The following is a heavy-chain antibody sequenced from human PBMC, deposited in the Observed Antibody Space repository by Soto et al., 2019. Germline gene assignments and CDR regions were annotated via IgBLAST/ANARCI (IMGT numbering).Heavy chain of an antibody. Sequence: GESLKISCKGSGYSFTSYWISWVRQMPGKGLEWMGRIDPSDSYTNYSPSFQGHVTISADKSISTAYLQWSSLKASDTAMYYCARRVYVSSGYSSFDIWGQGTMVTVSS. CDR3: ARRVYVSSGYSSFDI. J-gene: IGHJ3*02. CDR1: GYSFTSYW. D-gene: IGHD3-22*01. CDR2: IDPSDSYT. V-gene: IGHV5-10-1*01.